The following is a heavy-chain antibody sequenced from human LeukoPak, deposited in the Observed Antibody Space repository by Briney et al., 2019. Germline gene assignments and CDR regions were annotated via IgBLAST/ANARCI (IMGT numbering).Heavy chain of an antibody. Sequence: SETLSLTCTVSGGSISSYYWSWIRQPPGKGLEWIGYIYYSGSTNYNPSLKSRVTISVDMSKNQFSLKLSSVTAADTAVYYCAGIYSSGWYRSDYWGQGTLVTVSS. CDR2: IYYSGST. CDR3: AGIYSSGWYRSDY. CDR1: GGSISSYY. V-gene: IGHV4-59*01. J-gene: IGHJ4*02. D-gene: IGHD6-19*01.